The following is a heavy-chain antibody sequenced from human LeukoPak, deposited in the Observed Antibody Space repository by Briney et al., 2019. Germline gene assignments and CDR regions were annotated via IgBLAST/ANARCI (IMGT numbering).Heavy chain of an antibody. Sequence: KPSETLSLTCTVSGGSISSYYWSWIRQPPGKGLEWIGYIYYSGSTNYNPTLKSRVTISVDTSKNQFSLKLSSVTAADTAVYYCARTDSSGYYFIFDYWGQGTLVTVSS. V-gene: IGHV4-59*01. CDR1: GGSISSYY. J-gene: IGHJ4*02. CDR2: IYYSGST. D-gene: IGHD3-22*01. CDR3: ARTDSSGYYFIFDY.